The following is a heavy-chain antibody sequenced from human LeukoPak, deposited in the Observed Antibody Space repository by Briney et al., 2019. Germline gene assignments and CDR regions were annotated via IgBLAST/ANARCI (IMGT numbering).Heavy chain of an antibody. CDR1: GFNFNSYW. CDR3: ARARYGSGGYFFDF. D-gene: IGHD3-10*01. J-gene: IGHJ4*02. V-gene: IGHV3-7*04. Sequence: GGSLRLSCAASGFNFNSYWMSWVRQAPGKGLECVANIKQDGSEIYIVDSVKGRFTISRDNAKSSLYLQMNSLRGEDTAVYYCARARYGSGGYFFDFWGQGTLVTVSS. CDR2: IKQDGSEI.